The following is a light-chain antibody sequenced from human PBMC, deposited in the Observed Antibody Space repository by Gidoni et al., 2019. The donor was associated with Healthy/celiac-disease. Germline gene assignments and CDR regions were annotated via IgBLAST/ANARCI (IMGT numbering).Light chain of an antibody. Sequence: ELVLTQSPCTLSLSPGARATLSCRASQSVSSSYLAWYQQKPGQAPRLLLYGASSKATGIPDRFSGSGSGTDFTLTISRLEPEDFAVYYCQQYGSSPGYTCGQGTKLEIK. CDR1: QSVSSSY. CDR3: QQYGSSPGYT. J-gene: IGKJ2*01. V-gene: IGKV3-20*01. CDR2: GAS.